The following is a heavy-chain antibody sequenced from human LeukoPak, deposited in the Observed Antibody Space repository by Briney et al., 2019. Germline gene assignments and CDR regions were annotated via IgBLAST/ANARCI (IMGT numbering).Heavy chain of an antibody. J-gene: IGHJ4*02. Sequence: GGSLRLSCAASGFMFSSNWMSWVRLAPGKGLERVANIKEDGTETYYVDSVKGRFTISRDNAKNSLYLQMNSLRVEDTAVYYCAKEGRSLQTYWGQGTLITVSS. V-gene: IGHV3-7*03. CDR3: AKEGRSLQTY. D-gene: IGHD5-24*01. CDR2: IKEDGTET. CDR1: GFMFSSNW.